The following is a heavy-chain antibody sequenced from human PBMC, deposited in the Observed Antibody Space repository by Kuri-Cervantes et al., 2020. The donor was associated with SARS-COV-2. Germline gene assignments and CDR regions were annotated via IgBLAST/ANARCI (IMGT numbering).Heavy chain of an antibody. CDR2: INADGSEK. Sequence: LSLTCAASGFTFSGYWMSWVRRPPGKALECVANINADGSEKFYLDSVRGRFTISRDNAKNVLYLQMDSLRVEDTGLYYCAKDQHGIIVVIAAIDYWGQGALVTVSS. V-gene: IGHV3-7*01. J-gene: IGHJ4*02. D-gene: IGHD2-15*01. CDR1: GFTFSGYW. CDR3: AKDQHGIIVVIAAIDY.